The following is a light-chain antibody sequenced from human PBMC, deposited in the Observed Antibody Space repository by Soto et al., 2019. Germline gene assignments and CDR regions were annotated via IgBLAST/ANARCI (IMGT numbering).Light chain of an antibody. J-gene: IGLJ1*01. V-gene: IGLV2-23*02. CDR2: EVT. CDR1: SSDVGNFNL. CDR3: SSYAGRDSFV. Sequence: QSALTQPASVSGSPGQSITISCTGTSSDVGNFNLVSWYQQHPGKAPKLIIYEVTKRPSGVSLRFSGSKSGNTASLTISGLQAEDEDEADYYCSSYAGRDSFVFGTGNKVTVL.